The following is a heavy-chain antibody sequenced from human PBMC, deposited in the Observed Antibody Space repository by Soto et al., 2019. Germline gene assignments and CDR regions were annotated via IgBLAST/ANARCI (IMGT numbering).Heavy chain of an antibody. D-gene: IGHD3-9*01. J-gene: IGHJ3*01. CDR3: ARVVLTITRGAFDA. CDR1: GGSISSSHW. V-gene: IGHV4-4*02. Sequence: QAQLQESGPGLVKPSGTLSPTCAVSGGSISSSHWWTWVRQSPGKGLEYIGEISHSGTSNSNPSLKSRVTLSVDKSKNHFSLTLTSVTAADTAVYYCARVVLTITRGAFDAWGQGTLVIVSS. CDR2: ISHSGTS.